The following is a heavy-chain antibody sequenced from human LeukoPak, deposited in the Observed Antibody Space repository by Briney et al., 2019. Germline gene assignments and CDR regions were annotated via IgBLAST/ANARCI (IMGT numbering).Heavy chain of an antibody. CDR3: ARGGYSGYDDGMDV. D-gene: IGHD5-12*01. V-gene: IGHV1-2*02. CDR2: INPNSGGT. CDR1: RYTLTGYY. J-gene: IGHJ6*02. Sequence: ASVKVSCEAPRYTLTGYYMHWVCQTPGQGREWVGWINPNSGGTNYAQKFQGRVTMTRDTSNSTAYMELSRLRSDDTAGYYCARGGYSGYDDGMDVWGQGTTVTVSS.